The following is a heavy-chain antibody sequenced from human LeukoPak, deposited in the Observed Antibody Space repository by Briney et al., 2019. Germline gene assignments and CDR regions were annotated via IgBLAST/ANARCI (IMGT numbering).Heavy chain of an antibody. V-gene: IGHV4-59*01. CDR2: IYYSGGT. J-gene: IGHJ3*01. CDR3: ARHRGGFNL. D-gene: IGHD2-15*01. CDR1: GGSISSYY. Sequence: SETLSLTCTVSGGSISSYYWSWLRQPPGKGLEWLGYIYYSGGTNYNPSLKSRVTISVDTSKIHFSLKLSSVTAADTAAYYCARHRGGFNLWGQGTMVTVSS.